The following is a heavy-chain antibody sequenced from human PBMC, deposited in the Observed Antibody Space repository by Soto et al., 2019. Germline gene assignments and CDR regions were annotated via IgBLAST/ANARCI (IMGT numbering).Heavy chain of an antibody. V-gene: IGHV4-59*08. D-gene: IGHD6-19*01. CDR2: IYYSGST. Sequence: SETLSLTCTVSGGSISSYYWSWIRQPPGKGLEWIGYIYYSGSTNYNPSLKSRVTISVDTSKNQFSLKLSSVTAADTAVYYCARRMASGWTYYMDVWGKGTTVTVSS. J-gene: IGHJ6*03. CDR1: GGSISSYY. CDR3: ARRMASGWTYYMDV.